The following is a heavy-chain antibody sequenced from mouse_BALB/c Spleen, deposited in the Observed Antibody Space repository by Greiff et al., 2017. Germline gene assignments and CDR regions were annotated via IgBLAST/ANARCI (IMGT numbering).Heavy chain of an antibody. J-gene: IGHJ3*01. V-gene: IGHV7-3*02. CDR1: GFTFTDYY. Sequence: EVKLVESGGGLVQPGGSLRLSCATSGFTFTDYYMSWVRQPPGKALEWLGFIRNKANGYTTEYSASVKGRFTISRDNSQSILYLQMNTLRAEDSATYSCARASDGFFAYWGQGTLVTVSA. CDR2: IRNKANGYTT. CDR3: ARASDGFFAY. D-gene: IGHD2-3*01.